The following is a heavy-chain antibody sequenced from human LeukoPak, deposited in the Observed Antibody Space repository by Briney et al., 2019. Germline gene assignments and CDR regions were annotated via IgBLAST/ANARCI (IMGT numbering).Heavy chain of an antibody. D-gene: IGHD6-19*01. Sequence: GRSLRLSCSASGFTFSGYAMHWVRQAPGKGLEFVSAVTSDGGSTYYTDSMKGRFTISRDNSKNTLYLQMTSLRVEDTAVYYCVKSRPSGWNEYDYWGRGTLVTVSS. V-gene: IGHV3-64D*09. J-gene: IGHJ4*02. CDR1: GFTFSGYA. CDR2: VTSDGGST. CDR3: VKSRPSGWNEYDY.